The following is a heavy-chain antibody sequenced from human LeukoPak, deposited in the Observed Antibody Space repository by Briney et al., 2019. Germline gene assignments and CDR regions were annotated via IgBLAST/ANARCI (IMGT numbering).Heavy chain of an antibody. CDR2: INGDATST. CDR3: TRDLRGDGYNWN. Sequence: PGGSLRRSCEASGFTFSRYWMCWVRQAPGKGLVWLSRINGDATSTNYADSVKGRFTISRDNANNTLYLEMNSLRAEDTAVYYCTRDLRGDGYNWNWGQGTLVTVSS. V-gene: IGHV3-74*01. CDR1: GFTFSRYW. D-gene: IGHD5-24*01. J-gene: IGHJ4*02.